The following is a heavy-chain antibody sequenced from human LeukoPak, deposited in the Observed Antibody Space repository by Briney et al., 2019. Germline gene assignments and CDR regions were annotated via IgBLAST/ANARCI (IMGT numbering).Heavy chain of an antibody. CDR3: ARVPVAVGGRGRYYFDY. V-gene: IGHV1-2*02. CDR1: GYTFTGYY. J-gene: IGHJ4*02. D-gene: IGHD6-19*01. Sequence: ASVKVSCKASGYTFTGYYMHWVRQAPGQGLEWMGWINPNSGGTNYAQTFQGRVTITRDTSISTAYMELSRLRSDDTAVYYCARVPVAVGGRGRYYFDYWGQGTLVTVSS. CDR2: INPNSGGT.